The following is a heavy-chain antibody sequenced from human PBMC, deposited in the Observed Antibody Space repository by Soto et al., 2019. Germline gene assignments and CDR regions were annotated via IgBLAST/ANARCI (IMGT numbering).Heavy chain of an antibody. CDR2: IDWDDDK. CDR1: GFSLSTSGMC. J-gene: IGHJ6*02. D-gene: IGHD1-26*01. CDR3: ARIPLGGIVGAPTTYYYYGMDV. V-gene: IGHV2-70*01. Sequence: SGPTLVNPTQTLTLTCTFSGFSLSTSGMCVSWIRQPPGKALEWLALIDWDDDKYYSTSLKTRLTISKDTSKNRVVLTMTNMDPVDTATYYCARIPLGGIVGAPTTYYYYGMDVWGQGTTVTVSS.